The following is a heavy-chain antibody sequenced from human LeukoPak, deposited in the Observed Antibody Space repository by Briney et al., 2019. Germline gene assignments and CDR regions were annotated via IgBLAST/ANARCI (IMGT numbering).Heavy chain of an antibody. CDR1: GFTFSSYW. V-gene: IGHV3-74*01. Sequence: GGSLRLSCAASGFTFSSYWMHWVRQAPGEGLVRVSRINSDGSSTTYADSVKGRFTISRDNAKNTLYLQMNSLRAEDTAVYYCARDFYYDFWSGYYHWGQGTLVTVSS. CDR3: ARDFYYDFWSGYYH. D-gene: IGHD3-3*01. CDR2: INSDGSST. J-gene: IGHJ4*02.